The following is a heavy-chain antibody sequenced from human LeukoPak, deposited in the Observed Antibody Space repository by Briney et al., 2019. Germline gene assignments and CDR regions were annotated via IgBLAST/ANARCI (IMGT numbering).Heavy chain of an antibody. D-gene: IGHD3-3*01. J-gene: IGHJ3*02. CDR3: AKEGVYDDFWSGYYQDDAFDI. Sequence: GGSLRLSCAAPGFTFSSYAMSWVRQAPGKGLEWVSAIRCSGGITYYADSVSGRFTISRDNSKNTLYLPMNSLRDEDTAVYYSAKEGVYDDFWSGYYQDDAFDIWGQGTMVTVSS. CDR2: IRCSGGIT. CDR1: GFTFSSYA. V-gene: IGHV3-23*01.